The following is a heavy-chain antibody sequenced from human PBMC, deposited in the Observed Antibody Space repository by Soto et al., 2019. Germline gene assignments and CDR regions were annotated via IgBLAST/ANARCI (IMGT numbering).Heavy chain of an antibody. D-gene: IGHD6-6*01. CDR1: GYTLNRNW. Sequence: GESLKISRQTPGYTLNRNWSGWVRQMPGKGLEWMGIIYPGDSDNRYSPSFQGQVTISANRSFSTAYLQWTSLQAPDTAMYYCARHGIAARLYNWFDPWGQGTLVTVSS. CDR3: ARHGIAARLYNWFDP. J-gene: IGHJ5*02. CDR2: IYPGDSDN. V-gene: IGHV5-51*01.